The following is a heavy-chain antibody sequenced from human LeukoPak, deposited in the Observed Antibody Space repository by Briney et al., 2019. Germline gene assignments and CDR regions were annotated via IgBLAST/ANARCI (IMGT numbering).Heavy chain of an antibody. CDR2: IYPGDSDT. V-gene: IGHV5-51*01. J-gene: IGHJ6*03. Sequence: GESLKISCKGSGYSFTSYWIGWVRQMPGKGLEWMGIIYPGDSDTRYSPSFQGQVTISADRSINTAYLQWSSLKASDTAMYYCARRLSGWSGDHYYYYMDVWGKGTTVTISS. CDR1: GYSFTSYW. D-gene: IGHD6-19*01. CDR3: ARRLSGWSGDHYYYYMDV.